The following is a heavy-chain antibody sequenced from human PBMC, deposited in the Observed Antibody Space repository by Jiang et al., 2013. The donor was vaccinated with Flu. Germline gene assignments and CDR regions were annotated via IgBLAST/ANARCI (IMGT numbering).Heavy chain of an antibody. CDR1: GYTFGNYG. D-gene: IGHD1-1*01. CDR3: ARDTGITLLDDAFDI. Sequence: QLVESGAEVKKPGASVKVSCKASGYTFGNYGISWVRQAPGQGLEWMGWISANTGNTNYAQKVQGRVTLTTDTYTSTAYMELRSLRSDDTAVYYCARDTGITLLDDAFDIWGQGTMVTVSS. CDR2: ISANTGNT. J-gene: IGHJ3*02. V-gene: IGHV1-18*01.